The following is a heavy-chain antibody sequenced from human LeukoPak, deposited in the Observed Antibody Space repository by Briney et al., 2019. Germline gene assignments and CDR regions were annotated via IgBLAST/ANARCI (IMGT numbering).Heavy chain of an antibody. D-gene: IGHD5-12*01. V-gene: IGHV3-7*01. Sequence: GGSLRLSCVASGFSFGDRWMSWVRQAPGKGLQWVANIKEDGSEKFYVDSVKGRFTISRDNAKNSLYLQMNSLRAEDTAVYYCARVEGLAATMGDWGQGTLVTVSS. J-gene: IGHJ4*02. CDR3: ARVEGLAATMGD. CDR2: IKEDGSEK. CDR1: GFSFGDRW.